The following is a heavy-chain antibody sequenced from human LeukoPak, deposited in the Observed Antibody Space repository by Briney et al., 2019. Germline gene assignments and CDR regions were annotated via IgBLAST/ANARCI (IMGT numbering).Heavy chain of an antibody. Sequence: SETLSLTCAVYGGSFSGYYWSWIRQPAGKGLEWIGRIYTSGSTNYNPSLKSRVTMSVDTSKNQFSLKLSSVTAADTAVHYCARDSGDFWSGQYGMDVWGQGTTVTVSS. J-gene: IGHJ6*02. V-gene: IGHV4-4*07. CDR1: GGSFSGYY. D-gene: IGHD3-3*01. CDR3: ARDSGDFWSGQYGMDV. CDR2: IYTSGST.